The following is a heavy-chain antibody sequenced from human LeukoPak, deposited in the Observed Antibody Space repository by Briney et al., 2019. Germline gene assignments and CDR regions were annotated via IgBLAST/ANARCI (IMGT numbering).Heavy chain of an antibody. D-gene: IGHD3-10*01. Sequence: SETLSLTCAVYGGSFSGYYWSWIRQPPGKGLEWIGEINHSGSTNYNPSLKSRVTISVDTSKNQFSLKLSSVTAADTAVYYCARLGVGHYYYYGMDVWGQGTTVTVSS. V-gene: IGHV4-34*01. J-gene: IGHJ6*02. CDR2: INHSGST. CDR1: GGSFSGYY. CDR3: ARLGVGHYYYYGMDV.